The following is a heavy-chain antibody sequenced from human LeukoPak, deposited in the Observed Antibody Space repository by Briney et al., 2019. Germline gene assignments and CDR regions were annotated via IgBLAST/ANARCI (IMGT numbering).Heavy chain of an antibody. CDR2: INRSGST. D-gene: IGHD4-17*01. J-gene: IGHJ4*03. Sequence: SETLFLTCAASGGSFSDYYWSLIRKAPGKGLEWIGAINRSGSTNYNPSLQSRISVSADSFMSRSSLKVRSVTAADAALYYCVRLSKVYGHYGYFDN. CDR1: GGSFSDYY. V-gene: IGHV4-34*01. CDR3: VRLSKVYGHYGYFDN.